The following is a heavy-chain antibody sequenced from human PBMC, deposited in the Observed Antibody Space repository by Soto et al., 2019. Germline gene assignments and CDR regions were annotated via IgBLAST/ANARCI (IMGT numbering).Heavy chain of an antibody. CDR2: IKSKTDGGTT. J-gene: IGHJ6*02. D-gene: IGHD3-9*01. V-gene: IGHV3-15*01. CDR1: GFTFINAW. CDR3: TTPDYDILTGYPPLYGMDV. Sequence: GGSLRLFCAASGFTFINAWMSWVRQAPGKGLEWVGRIKSKTDGGTTDYAAPVKGRFTISRDDSKNTLYLQMNSLKTEDTAVYYCTTPDYDILTGYPPLYGMDVWGQGTTVTVSS.